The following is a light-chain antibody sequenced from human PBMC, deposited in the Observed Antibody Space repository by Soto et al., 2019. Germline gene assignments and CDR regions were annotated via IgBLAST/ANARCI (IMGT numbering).Light chain of an antibody. V-gene: IGLV1-40*01. Sequence: QSVLTQPPSVSGAPGQRVSISCTWSSSNIGAGHDVHWYQQLPGTAPKLLIYGNSNRPSGVPDRFSGTKSGTSASLAIAGLQAEDEADYYCQSYDSSLRGSVFGGGTKLTVL. CDR2: GNS. CDR3: QSYDSSLRGSV. CDR1: SSNIGAGHD. J-gene: IGLJ2*01.